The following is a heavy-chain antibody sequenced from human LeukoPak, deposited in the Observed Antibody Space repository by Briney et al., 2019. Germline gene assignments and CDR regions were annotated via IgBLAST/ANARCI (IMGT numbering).Heavy chain of an antibody. CDR2: IIPIFGTA. Sequence: ASVKVSXKASGGTFSSYAISWVRQAPGQGLEWMGGIIPIFGTANYAQKFQGRVTITTDESTSTAYMELSSLRSEDTAVYYCARGVSGWYHDDYWGQGTLVTVSS. CDR3: ARGVSGWYHDDY. J-gene: IGHJ4*02. V-gene: IGHV1-69*05. CDR1: GGTFSSYA. D-gene: IGHD6-19*01.